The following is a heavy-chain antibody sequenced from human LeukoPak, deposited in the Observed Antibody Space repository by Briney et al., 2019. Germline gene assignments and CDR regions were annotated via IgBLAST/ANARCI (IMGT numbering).Heavy chain of an antibody. CDR2: ISTTSNTI. D-gene: IGHD3-10*01. V-gene: IGHV3-48*01. Sequence: GGSLRLSCAASGFTFSSYTMKWVRQAPGKGLEWVSYISTTSNTIYYADSVKGRFTISRDNAKNSLFLQMNSLRAEDTALYYCARDYYGSGGFNDYWGQGTLVTVSS. CDR3: ARDYYGSGGFNDY. CDR1: GFTFSSYT. J-gene: IGHJ4*02.